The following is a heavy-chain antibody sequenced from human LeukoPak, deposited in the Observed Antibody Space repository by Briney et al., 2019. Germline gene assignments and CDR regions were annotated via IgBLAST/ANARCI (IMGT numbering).Heavy chain of an antibody. CDR2: ST. J-gene: IGHJ4*02. V-gene: IGHV3-23*01. CDR3: AQWSRYFDY. Sequence: STYYADSVKGRFTISRDNSKNTLYLQMNSLRAEDTALYFCAQWSRYFDYWGQGTLVAVSS. D-gene: IGHD1-26*01.